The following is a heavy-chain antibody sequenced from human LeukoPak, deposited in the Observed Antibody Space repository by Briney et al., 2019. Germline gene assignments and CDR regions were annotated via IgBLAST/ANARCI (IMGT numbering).Heavy chain of an antibody. V-gene: IGHV1-2*02. CDR2: INPNNGGT. J-gene: IGHJ4*02. Sequence: GASVKVSCKASGYTFTGYYMHWVRQAPGQGLEWMGWINPNNGGTNYAQKFQGRVTMTRDMSISTAYMELSRLRSDDTAVYYCAREGRDILTGSFGYWGQGTLVTVSS. CDR3: AREGRDILTGSFGY. CDR1: GYTFTGYY. D-gene: IGHD3-9*01.